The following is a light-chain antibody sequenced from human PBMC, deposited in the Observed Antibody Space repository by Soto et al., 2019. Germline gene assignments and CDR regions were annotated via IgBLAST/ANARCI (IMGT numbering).Light chain of an antibody. Sequence: EIVMTQSPATLSVSPGERATLSCRASQSISNNLAWYQQKPGQAPSLLIFGASTRATGIPARFSGSGSGTDFTLTIGSLQSEDFATYYCQQANSFPYTFGQGTKLEIK. V-gene: IGKV3-15*01. J-gene: IGKJ2*01. CDR3: QQANSFPYT. CDR1: QSISNN. CDR2: GAS.